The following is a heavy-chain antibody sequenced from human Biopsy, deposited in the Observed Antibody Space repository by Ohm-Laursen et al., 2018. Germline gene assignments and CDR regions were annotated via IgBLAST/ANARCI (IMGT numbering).Heavy chain of an antibody. J-gene: IGHJ4*02. D-gene: IGHD3-16*01. V-gene: IGHV4-31*03. Sequence: SQTLSLTCTFSGVSINTGGYYWTWIRQHPGTGLEWIGYIRYSGKTLYNPSLKSRLTISVDTSRNQFSLKLTSVTAADTALYYCTRAGGGKIYGLWGQGTLVTVSS. CDR3: TRAGGGKIYGL. CDR1: GVSINTGGYY. CDR2: IRYSGKT.